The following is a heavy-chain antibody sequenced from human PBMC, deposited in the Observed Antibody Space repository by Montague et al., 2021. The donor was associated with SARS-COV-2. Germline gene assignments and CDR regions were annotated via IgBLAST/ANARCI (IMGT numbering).Heavy chain of an antibody. CDR2: IDWDDDK. CDR3: ARCCGATVVTRGFDY. CDR1: GFSLSTSGMC. J-gene: IGHJ4*02. D-gene: IGHD4-23*01. Sequence: PALVKPTQTLTLTCTFSGFSLSTSGMCVSWIRQPPGKALEWLTLIDWDDDKYYSTSLKTRLTISKDTSKNQVVLTMTNMDPVDTATYYCARCCGATVVTRGFDYWGQGTMVTVSS. V-gene: IGHV2-70*01.